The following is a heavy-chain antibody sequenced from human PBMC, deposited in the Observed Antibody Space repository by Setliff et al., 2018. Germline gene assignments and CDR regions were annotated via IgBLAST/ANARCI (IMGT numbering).Heavy chain of an antibody. CDR3: ARRYNFWSGYFDY. V-gene: IGHV4-34*01. J-gene: IGHJ4*02. D-gene: IGHD3-3*01. CDR2: INHSGST. Sequence: TLSLTCAVYGGSFSGYYWSWIRQPPGKGLEWIGEINHSGSTNYNPSLKSRVTISVDTSKNQFSLKLSSVTAADTAVYYCARRYNFWSGYFDYWGQGTLVTVS. CDR1: GGSFSGYY.